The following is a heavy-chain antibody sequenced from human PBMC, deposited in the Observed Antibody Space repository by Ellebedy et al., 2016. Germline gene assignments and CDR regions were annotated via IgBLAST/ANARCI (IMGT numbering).Heavy chain of an antibody. Sequence: ASVKVSXKASRYTFTSYYMHWVRQAPGQGLEWMGIINPSGGSTSYAQKFQGRVTMTRDTSTSTVYMELSSLRSEDTAVYYCARARKLVAATRYYYYYGMDVWGQGTTVTVSS. CDR2: INPSGGST. CDR3: ARARKLVAATRYYYYYGMDV. CDR1: RYTFTSYY. J-gene: IGHJ6*02. D-gene: IGHD2-15*01. V-gene: IGHV1-46*01.